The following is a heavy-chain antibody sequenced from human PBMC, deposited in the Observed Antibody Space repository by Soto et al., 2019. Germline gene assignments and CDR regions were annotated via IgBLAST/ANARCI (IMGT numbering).Heavy chain of an antibody. CDR1: GFTFSSYG. D-gene: IGHD3-10*01. CDR3: ASALELLWLGELLG. CDR2: ISYDGSNK. J-gene: IGHJ4*02. Sequence: QVQLVESGGGVVQPGRSLRLSCAASGFTFSSYGMHWVRQAPGKGLEWVAVISYDGSNKYYADSVKGRFTISRDNSKNTLYLQMNSLRAEDTAVYYCASALELLWLGELLGWGQGTLVTVSS. V-gene: IGHV3-30*03.